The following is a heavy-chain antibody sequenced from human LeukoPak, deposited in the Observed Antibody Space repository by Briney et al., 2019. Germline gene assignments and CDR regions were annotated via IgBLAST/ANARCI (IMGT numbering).Heavy chain of an antibody. CDR3: ARGPPLYCSSTSCYTRHFDP. CDR1: GYTFTSYD. Sequence: ASVKVSCKASGYTFTSYDINWVRQATGQGLEWMGWMNPNSGNTGYAQKFQGRVTITRNTSISTAYMELSSLRSEDTAVYYCARGPPLYCSSTSCYTRHFDPWGQGTLVTVSS. CDR2: MNPNSGNT. D-gene: IGHD2-2*02. V-gene: IGHV1-8*03. J-gene: IGHJ5*02.